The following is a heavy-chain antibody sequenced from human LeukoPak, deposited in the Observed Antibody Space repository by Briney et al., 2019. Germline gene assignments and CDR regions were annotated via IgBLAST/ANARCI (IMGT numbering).Heavy chain of an antibody. Sequence: PSETLSLTCAVSGGSISSSNWWSWVRQPPGKGLEWIGEIYHSGSTNYNPSLESRVTISVDKSKNQFSLKLSSVTAADTAVYYCARDKGRVGSYSFDYWGQGTLVTVSS. V-gene: IGHV4-4*02. CDR2: IYHSGST. CDR1: GGSISSSNW. J-gene: IGHJ4*02. D-gene: IGHD1-26*01. CDR3: ARDKGRVGSYSFDY.